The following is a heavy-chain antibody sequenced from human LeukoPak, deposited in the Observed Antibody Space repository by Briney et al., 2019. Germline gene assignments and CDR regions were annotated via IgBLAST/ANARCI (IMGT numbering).Heavy chain of an antibody. CDR1: GGSISSGGYY. V-gene: IGHV4-31*03. Sequence: SETLSLTCTVSGGSISSGGYYWSWIRQHPGKGLEWIGYIYYSGSTYYNPSLKSRVTISVDTSKNQFSLKLSSVTAADTAVYYCARGHEQWVYYGMDVWGQGTTVTVSS. CDR2: IYYSGST. J-gene: IGHJ6*02. D-gene: IGHD6-19*01. CDR3: ARGHEQWVYYGMDV.